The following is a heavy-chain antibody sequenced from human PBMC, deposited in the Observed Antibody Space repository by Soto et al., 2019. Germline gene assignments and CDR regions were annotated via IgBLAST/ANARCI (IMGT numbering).Heavy chain of an antibody. V-gene: IGHV1-18*01. Sequence: QVHLVQSGAEVKKPGASVKVSCKGSGYTFTSYGITWVRQAPGQGLEWMGWISARNGDTDYAQKLQGRVTVTRDTSTSTAYMELSSLRSDDTAVYYCARGRYGDYWGQGALVTVSS. CDR1: GYTFTSYG. CDR3: ARGRYGDY. J-gene: IGHJ4*02. D-gene: IGHD1-1*01. CDR2: ISARNGDT.